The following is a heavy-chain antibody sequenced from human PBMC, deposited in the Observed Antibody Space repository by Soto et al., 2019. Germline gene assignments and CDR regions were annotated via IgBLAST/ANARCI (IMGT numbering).Heavy chain of an antibody. Sequence: GSLRLSCAASGFTFSDYYMSWIRQAPGKGLEWVSYISSSSSYTNYADSVKGRFTISRDNAKNSLYLQMNSLRAGDTAVYYCARAPRGQPTSGSRFDYWGQGTLVTVSS. CDR2: ISSSSSYT. D-gene: IGHD6-13*01. CDR3: ARAPRGQPTSGSRFDY. V-gene: IGHV3-11*06. CDR1: GFTFSDYY. J-gene: IGHJ4*02.